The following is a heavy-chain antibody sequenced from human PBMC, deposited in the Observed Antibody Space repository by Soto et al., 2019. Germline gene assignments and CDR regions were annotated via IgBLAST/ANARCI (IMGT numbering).Heavy chain of an antibody. Sequence: GGSLRLSCAASGFTFSSYWMSWVRQAPGKGLEWVANIKQDGSEKYYVDSVKGRFTISRDNAKNSLYLQMNSLRAEDTAVYYCARGWGDYDILTGYYYYYGMDVWGQGTKVTVSS. V-gene: IGHV3-7*03. CDR3: ARGWGDYDILTGYYYYYGMDV. CDR1: GFTFSSYW. J-gene: IGHJ6*02. CDR2: IKQDGSEK. D-gene: IGHD3-9*01.